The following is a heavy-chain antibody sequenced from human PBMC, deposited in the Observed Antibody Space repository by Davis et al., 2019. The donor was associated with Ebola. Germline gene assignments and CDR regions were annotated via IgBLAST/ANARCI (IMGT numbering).Heavy chain of an antibody. V-gene: IGHV4-59*12. CDR1: GGSISSYY. Sequence: MPSETLSLTCTVSGGSISSYYWSWIRQPPGKGLEWIGYIYYSRSTNYNPSLKSRVTISVDKSKNQFSLKLSSVTAADTAVYYCARALIYCTNGVCYTSYYYYGMDVWGQGTTVTVSS. J-gene: IGHJ6*02. CDR3: ARALIYCTNGVCYTSYYYYGMDV. D-gene: IGHD2-8*01. CDR2: IYYSRST.